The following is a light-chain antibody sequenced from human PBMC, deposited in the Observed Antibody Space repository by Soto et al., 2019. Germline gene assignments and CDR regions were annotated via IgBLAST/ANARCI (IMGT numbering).Light chain of an antibody. CDR3: CSYAGRSTLYL. CDR1: SSDVGGYNY. CDR2: DVS. Sequence: QSALAQPRSVSGSPGQSVTISCTGTSSDVGGYNYVSWYQQHPGKAPKLMIYDVSKRPSGVPDRFSGSKSGNTASLTISGLQAVEEAHYLSCSYAGRSTLYLFGTGTKVTVL. V-gene: IGLV2-11*01. J-gene: IGLJ1*01.